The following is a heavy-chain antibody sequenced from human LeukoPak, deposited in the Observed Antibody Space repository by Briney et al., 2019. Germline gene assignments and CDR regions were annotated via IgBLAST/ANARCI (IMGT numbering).Heavy chain of an antibody. D-gene: IGHD3-10*01. J-gene: IGHJ4*02. Sequence: GGSLRLSCAASGFTVSSNYMSWVRQAPGKGLERVANIKQDGSEKYYVDSVKGRFTISRDNAKNSLYLQMNSLRAEDTAVYYCASQSYGLFEYWGQGTLVTVSS. CDR2: IKQDGSEK. V-gene: IGHV3-7*01. CDR1: GFTVSSNY. CDR3: ASQSYGLFEY.